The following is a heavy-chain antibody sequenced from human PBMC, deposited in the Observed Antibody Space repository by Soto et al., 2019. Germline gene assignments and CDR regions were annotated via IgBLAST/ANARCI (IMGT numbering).Heavy chain of an antibody. CDR3: ARSGGGQKPQPPKYYYGMDV. J-gene: IGHJ6*02. D-gene: IGHD6-13*01. Sequence: EVQLVQSGAEVKKPGESLKISCKGSGYSFTSYWIGWVRQMPGKGLEWMGIIYPGDSDTRYSPSFQGQVTISADKSTSTAYLQGSSLKASDTAMYYCARSGGGQKPQPPKYYYGMDVWGQGTTVTVSS. V-gene: IGHV5-51*03. CDR1: GYSFTSYW. CDR2: IYPGDSDT.